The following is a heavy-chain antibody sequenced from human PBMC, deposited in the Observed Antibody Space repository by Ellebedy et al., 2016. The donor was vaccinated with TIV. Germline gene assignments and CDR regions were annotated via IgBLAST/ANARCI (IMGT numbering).Heavy chain of an antibody. CDR2: INAGNGNT. CDR1: GYTFTSYA. D-gene: IGHD6-19*01. J-gene: IGHJ4*02. Sequence: ASVKVSCXASGYTFTSYAMHWVRQAPGQRLEWMGWINAGNGNTKYSQKFQGRVTITRDTSASTAYMELSSLRSEDTAVYYCARDSQWLGAFDYWGQGTLVTVSS. CDR3: ARDSQWLGAFDY. V-gene: IGHV1-3*01.